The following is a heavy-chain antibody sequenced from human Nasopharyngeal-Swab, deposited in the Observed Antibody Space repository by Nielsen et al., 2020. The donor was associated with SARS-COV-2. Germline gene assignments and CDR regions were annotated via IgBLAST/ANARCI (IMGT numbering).Heavy chain of an antibody. CDR1: GYTFTSYG. CDR2: IIPIFGTA. CDR3: ASGGGSYFDY. V-gene: IGHV1-69*13. J-gene: IGHJ4*02. D-gene: IGHD1-26*01. Sequence: SVKVSCNASGYTFTSYGISWVRQAPGQGLAWMGGIIPIFGTANYAQKFQGRVTITADESTSTAYMELSSLRSEDTAVYYCASGGGSYFDYWGQGTLVTVSS.